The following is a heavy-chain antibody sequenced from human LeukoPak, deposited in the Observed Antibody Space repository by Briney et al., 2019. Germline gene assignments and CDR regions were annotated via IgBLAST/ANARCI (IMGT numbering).Heavy chain of an antibody. CDR1: VFTFYHYH. Sequence: GGSVRLSCAVSVFTFYHYHMHWLRHAPGKGLEWVTDISWDCSNKVYRDSVKGRFTISRENAKNTLYLQMNSLRAEDTAVYYCAKDMGRSGDPPNDAFEIWGQGTMVTVSS. CDR2: ISWDCSNK. V-gene: IGHV3-9*01. D-gene: IGHD4-17*01. J-gene: IGHJ3*02. CDR3: AKDMGRSGDPPNDAFEI.